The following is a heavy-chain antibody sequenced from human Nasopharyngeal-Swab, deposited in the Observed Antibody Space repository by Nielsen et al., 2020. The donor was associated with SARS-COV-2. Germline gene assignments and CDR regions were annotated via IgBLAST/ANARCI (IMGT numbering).Heavy chain of an antibody. CDR2: IKQDGSEK. CDR3: ARDRGQQLVKGAFDI. Sequence: GGSLRLSCAASGFTFSSYWMSWVRQAPGKGLEWVANIKQDGSEKYYVDSVKGRFTISRDNAKNSLYLQMNSLRAEDTAVYYCARDRGQQLVKGAFDIWGQGTMGTVSS. J-gene: IGHJ3*02. D-gene: IGHD6-13*01. V-gene: IGHV3-7*01. CDR1: GFTFSSYW.